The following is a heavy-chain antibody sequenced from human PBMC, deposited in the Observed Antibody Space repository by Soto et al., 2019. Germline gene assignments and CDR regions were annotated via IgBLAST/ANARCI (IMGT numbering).Heavy chain of an antibody. CDR2: ISAYNGNT. J-gene: IGHJ3*02. V-gene: IGHV1-18*01. CDR1: GYTFTSYG. Sequence: GASVKVSCKASGYTFTSYGISWVRQAPVQVLEWMVCISAYNGNTNYAQKLQGRVTMTTDTSTSAAYMELRSLRSDDTAVYYCARDWGVRYFDWLPNDAFDIWGQGTMVTVSS. CDR3: ARDWGVRYFDWLPNDAFDI. D-gene: IGHD3-9*01.